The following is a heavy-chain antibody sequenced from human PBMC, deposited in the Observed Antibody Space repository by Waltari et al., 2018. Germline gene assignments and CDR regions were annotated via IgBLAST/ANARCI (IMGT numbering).Heavy chain of an antibody. Sequence: QVQLQQWGAGLLKPSETLSLTCAVYGGSFSGYYWSWIRQPPGKGLEWIGEINHSGSTDYNPSIKSRVTISVDTAKNEFSLKLSSVTAADTAVYYCNAHGSAANYYYYMDVWGKGTTVTISS. J-gene: IGHJ6*03. CDR2: INHSGST. CDR1: GGSFSGYY. V-gene: IGHV4-34*01. D-gene: IGHD6-25*01. CDR3: NAHGSAANYYYYMDV.